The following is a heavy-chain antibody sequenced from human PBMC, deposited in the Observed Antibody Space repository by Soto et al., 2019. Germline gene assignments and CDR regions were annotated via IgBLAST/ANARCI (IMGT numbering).Heavy chain of an antibody. J-gene: IGHJ4*02. CDR3: ARDAEGFDF. Sequence: QVRLVQSGAEVKKPGASVKVSCKTSGYTFTNNYLHWVRQAPGQGLAWMGMIYPNGGTTRYADNFQGRLTLTMDTSTTTVYMEMTSLRSEDTAMYFCARDAEGFDFWGQGTRVTVSS. CDR1: GYTFTNNY. CDR2: IYPNGGTT. V-gene: IGHV1-46*01.